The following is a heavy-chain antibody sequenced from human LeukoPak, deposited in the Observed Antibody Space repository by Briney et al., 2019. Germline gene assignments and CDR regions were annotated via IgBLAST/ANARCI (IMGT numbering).Heavy chain of an antibody. CDR3: AKSTVVTPVYFDY. D-gene: IGHD4-23*01. CDR1: GFTFSSYA. CDR2: ISGSGGGT. Sequence: PGGSLRLSCAASGFTFSSYAMSWVRQAPGKGLEWVSAISGSGGGTYYADSVKGRFTISRDNSKNTLYLQMNSLRAEDTAVYCCAKSTVVTPVYFDYWGQGTLVTVSS. V-gene: IGHV3-23*01. J-gene: IGHJ4*02.